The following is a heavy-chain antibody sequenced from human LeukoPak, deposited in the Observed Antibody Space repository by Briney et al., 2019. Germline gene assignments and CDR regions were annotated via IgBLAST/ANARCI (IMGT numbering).Heavy chain of an antibody. CDR1: GFTFSSYW. V-gene: IGHV3-7*01. J-gene: IGHJ4*02. Sequence: GGSLRLSCAASGFTFSSYWMSWVRRAPGKGLEWVANVKEDGSERYFVDSVRGRFTISRDNAKNSLYLQMNSLRAEDTAVYYCARGYGYYFDYWGQGTLVTVSS. CDR3: ARGYGYYFDY. CDR2: VKEDGSER. D-gene: IGHD5-18*01.